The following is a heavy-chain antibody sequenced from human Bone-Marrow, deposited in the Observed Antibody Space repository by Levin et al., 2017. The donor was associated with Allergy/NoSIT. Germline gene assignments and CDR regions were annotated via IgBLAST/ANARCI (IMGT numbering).Heavy chain of an antibody. CDR3: ARVAVVTMVRGLPDDLYYHYYGMDI. CDR1: GYNFNANF. Sequence: GGSLRLSCKASGYNFNANFVHWVRQAPGQGLEWMGLINPFSGATQSAQKFQGRVTMTRDTSTATAYLDVSSLRFDDTAVYYCARVAVVTMVRGLPDDLYYHYYGMDIWGQGTTVTVSS. J-gene: IGHJ6*02. CDR2: INPFSGAT. D-gene: IGHD3-10*01. V-gene: IGHV1-2*06.